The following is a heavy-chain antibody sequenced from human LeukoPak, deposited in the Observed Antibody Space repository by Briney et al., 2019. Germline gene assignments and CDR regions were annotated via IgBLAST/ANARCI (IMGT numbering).Heavy chain of an antibody. CDR2: MNTTGYT. CDR3: ARDWDY. CDR1: GGSISSSSYY. V-gene: IGHV4-61*09. Sequence: SETLSLTCTASGGSISSSSYYWSWIRQPAGKGLEWIGHMNTTGYTKYNPSLKSRVTISVDTSNNQFSLRLSSVTAADTAVYYCARDWDYWGQGTLVTVS. J-gene: IGHJ4*02.